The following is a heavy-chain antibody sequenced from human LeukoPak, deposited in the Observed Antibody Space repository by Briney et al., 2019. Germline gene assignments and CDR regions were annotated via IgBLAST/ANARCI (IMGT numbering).Heavy chain of an antibody. CDR2: ISAYNGNT. CDR1: GYTFTSYG. CDR3: ARDPAAGITGTTFDY. Sequence: ASVKVSSKASGYTFTSYGISWVRQAPGQGLEWMGWISAYNGNTNYAQKLQGRVTMTTDTSTSTAYMELRSLRSEDTAVYYCARDPAAGITGTTFDYWGQGTLVTVSS. D-gene: IGHD1-7*01. J-gene: IGHJ4*02. V-gene: IGHV1-18*01.